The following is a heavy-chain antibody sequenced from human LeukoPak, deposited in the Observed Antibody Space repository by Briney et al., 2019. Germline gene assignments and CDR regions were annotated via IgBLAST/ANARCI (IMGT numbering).Heavy chain of an antibody. J-gene: IGHJ5*02. V-gene: IGHV1-3*01. CDR1: GYNFPSYT. Sequence: GASVKVSCKTSGYNFPSYTMHWLRQAPGQSPEWMGSINGDNGNTKYSEKFQDRVTFTRDTSASSAYMELSSLRSEDTAVYYCPRFRYCSSTSCRKWGSNWFDPWGQGTLVTVSS. D-gene: IGHD2-2*01. CDR3: PRFRYCSSTSCRKWGSNWFDP. CDR2: INGDNGNT.